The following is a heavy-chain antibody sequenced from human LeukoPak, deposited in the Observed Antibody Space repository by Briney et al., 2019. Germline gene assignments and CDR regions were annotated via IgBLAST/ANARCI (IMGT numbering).Heavy chain of an antibody. D-gene: IGHD3-9*01. Sequence: SETLSLTCTVSGGSISSSSYYWGWIRQPPGKGLEWIGSIYYSGSTYYNPSLKSRVTISVDTSKNQFSLKLSSVTAADTAVYYCARVGEARYFDWLSHSYYFDYWGQGTLVTVSS. V-gene: IGHV4-39*07. CDR3: ARVGEARYFDWLSHSYYFDY. J-gene: IGHJ4*02. CDR2: IYYSGST. CDR1: GGSISSSSYY.